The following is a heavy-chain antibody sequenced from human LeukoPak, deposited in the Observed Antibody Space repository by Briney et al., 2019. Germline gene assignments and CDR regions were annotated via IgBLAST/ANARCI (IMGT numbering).Heavy chain of an antibody. Sequence: GGSLRLSCAASGFTVSSNYMSWVRQAPGKGLEWVSVIYSGGSTYYADSVKGRFTISRDNSKNTLYLQMNSLRAEDTAVYYCARGGIAARRPFDYWGQGTLVTVSS. D-gene: IGHD6-6*01. CDR3: ARGGIAARRPFDY. J-gene: IGHJ4*02. CDR2: IYSGGST. V-gene: IGHV3-53*01. CDR1: GFTVSSNY.